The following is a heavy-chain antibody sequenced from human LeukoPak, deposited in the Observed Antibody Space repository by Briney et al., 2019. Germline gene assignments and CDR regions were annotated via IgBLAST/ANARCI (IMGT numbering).Heavy chain of an antibody. Sequence: ASVKVSCTASGGTFSSYAINWVRQATGQGLEWMGWMNPNSGSTGYAQKFQGRVTMTRNTSISTAYMELSSLRSEDTAVYYCARELGAYCARSYYNVWEFPPKNDYYYRLDGWGQGTTVTVS. CDR2: MNPNSGST. CDR1: GGTFSSYA. J-gene: IGHJ6*02. V-gene: IGHV1-8*02. CDR3: ARELGAYCARSYYNVWEFPPKNDYYYRLDG. D-gene: IGHD3-10*02.